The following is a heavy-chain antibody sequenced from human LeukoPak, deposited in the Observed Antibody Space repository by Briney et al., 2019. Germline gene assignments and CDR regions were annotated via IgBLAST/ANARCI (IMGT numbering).Heavy chain of an antibody. D-gene: IGHD3-9*01. CDR3: ARAFYDILTGYGGFDY. Sequence: SETLSLTCTVSGGSISSGGYYWSWIRQHPGKGLEWIGYIYYSGSTYYNPSLKSRVTRSVDTSKNQFSLKLSSVTAAETAVYYCARAFYDILTGYGGFDYWGQGTLVTVSS. J-gene: IGHJ4*02. CDR1: GGSISSGGYY. V-gene: IGHV4-31*03. CDR2: IYYSGST.